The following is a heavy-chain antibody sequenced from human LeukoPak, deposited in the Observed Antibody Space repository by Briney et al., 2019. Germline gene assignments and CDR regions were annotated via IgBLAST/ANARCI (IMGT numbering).Heavy chain of an antibody. J-gene: IGHJ3*02. V-gene: IGHV3-30*02. D-gene: IGHD3-10*01. CDR3: AKEGDYYGSGSYRDGFDI. Sequence: GGSLRLSCTASGFSISSHYISWVRQAPGKGLEWVAFIRYDGINKYYADSVKGRFTISRDSFKNTLYLQMNSLRPEDTAVYYCAKEGDYYGSGSYRDGFDIWGQGTRATVSS. CDR1: GFSISSHY. CDR2: IRYDGINK.